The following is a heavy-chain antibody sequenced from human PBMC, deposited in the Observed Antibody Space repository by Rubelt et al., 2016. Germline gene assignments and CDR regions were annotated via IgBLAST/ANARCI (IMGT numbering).Heavy chain of an antibody. V-gene: IGHV3-30*02. Sequence: QVQLVESGGGVVQPGGSLRLSCAASGFVFSSYGIHWVRQAPGKGLEWVASVRYDGRNKNYADSVRGRFTISGDNSKNMVFLQMNSLGVEDTAVYYCAKISSSAMWFFDYWGQGTLVTVSS. D-gene: IGHD6-19*01. CDR3: AKISSSAMWFFDY. CDR1: GFVFSSYG. CDR2: VRYDGRNK. J-gene: IGHJ4*02.